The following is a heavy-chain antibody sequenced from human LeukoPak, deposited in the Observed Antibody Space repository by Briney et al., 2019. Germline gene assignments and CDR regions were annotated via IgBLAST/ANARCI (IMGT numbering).Heavy chain of an antibody. CDR2: ISAYNGNT. CDR1: GYTFTSYG. CDR3: ARVTIFGVVTNWFDP. D-gene: IGHD3-3*01. J-gene: IGHJ5*02. V-gene: IGHV1-18*01. Sequence: ASVKVSCKASGYTFTSYGMSWVRQAPGQGLEWMGWISAYNGNTNYAQKLQGRVIMTTDTSTSTAYMELRSLRSDDTAVYYCARVTIFGVVTNWFDPWGQGTLVTVSS.